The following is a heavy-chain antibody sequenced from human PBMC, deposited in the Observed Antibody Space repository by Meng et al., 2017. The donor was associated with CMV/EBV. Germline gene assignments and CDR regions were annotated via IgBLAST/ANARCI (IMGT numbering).Heavy chain of an antibody. J-gene: IGHJ4*02. CDR1: GGTFSSYI. CDR3: ARVSASSCCYGH. V-gene: IGHV1-69*02. D-gene: IGHD6-19*01. Sequence: SVKVSCKASGGTFSSYIISWVRQAPGQGLEWMGRIIPILGIANYAQKFQGRVTITADKSTSTAYMELSSLRSEDTAVYYCARVSASSCCYGHWGQGTLVTVSS. CDR2: IIPILGIA.